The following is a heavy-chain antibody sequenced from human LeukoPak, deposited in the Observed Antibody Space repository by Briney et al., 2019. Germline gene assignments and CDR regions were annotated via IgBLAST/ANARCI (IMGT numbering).Heavy chain of an antibody. CDR3: TTTDRRGGYNCGY. J-gene: IGHJ4*02. CDR1: GFTFTTYA. D-gene: IGHD5-24*01. V-gene: IGHV3-23*01. CDR2: IRGSDGSS. Sequence: GGSLRLSCAASGFTFTTYAMSWVRQAPGKGLEWVSGIRGSDGSSYYADSVKGRFTISRDNSKNMLYLQMNSLKTEDTAVYYCTTTDRRGGYNCGYWGQGTLVTVSS.